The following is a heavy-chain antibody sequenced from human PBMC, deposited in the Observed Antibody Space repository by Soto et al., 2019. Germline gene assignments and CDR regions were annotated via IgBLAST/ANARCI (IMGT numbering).Heavy chain of an antibody. D-gene: IGHD2-2*01. CDR1: GYTFTSYG. J-gene: IGHJ5*02. CDR2: ISAYNGNT. Sequence: QVQLVQSGAEVKKPGASVKVSCKASGYTFTSYGISLVRQAPGQGLEWMGWISAYNGNTNYAQKLQGRVTMTTDTSTSTAYMELRSLRSDDTAVYYCARTRYQLLWNNWFDPWGQGTLVTVSS. V-gene: IGHV1-18*01. CDR3: ARTRYQLLWNNWFDP.